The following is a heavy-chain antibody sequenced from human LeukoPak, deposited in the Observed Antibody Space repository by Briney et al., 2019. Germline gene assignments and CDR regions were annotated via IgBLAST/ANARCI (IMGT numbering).Heavy chain of an antibody. D-gene: IGHD6-19*01. J-gene: IGHJ4*02. CDR1: GGSISGYY. V-gene: IGHV4-59*01. Sequence: PSETLSLTCAVSGGSISGYYWSWIRQPPGKGLEWIGSIYYSGSTNYNPSLKSRVTISVDTSKNQFSLKLSSVTAADTAVYYCASATGIAVAGLDYWGQGTLVTVSS. CDR3: ASATGIAVAGLDY. CDR2: IYYSGST.